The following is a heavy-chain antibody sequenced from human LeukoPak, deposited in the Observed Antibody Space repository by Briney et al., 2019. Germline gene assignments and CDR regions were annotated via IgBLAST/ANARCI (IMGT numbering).Heavy chain of an antibody. V-gene: IGHV1-8*03. CDR1: GYTFTNYD. J-gene: IGHJ4*02. Sequence: ASVKVSCKASGYTFTNYDINWVRQATGQGLEWMGWMNPNSGNTGYAQKFQGRATITRNTSISTAYMDLSSLRSEDTAVYYCARGRSRHFDYWGQGTLVTVSS. CDR2: MNPNSGNT. CDR3: ARGRSRHFDY.